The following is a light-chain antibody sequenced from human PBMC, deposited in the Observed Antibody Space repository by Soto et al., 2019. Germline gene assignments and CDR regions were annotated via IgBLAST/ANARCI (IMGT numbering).Light chain of an antibody. CDR1: QSVSVN. V-gene: IGKV3-15*01. CDR2: GVS. Sequence: EIVMTQAPVTLSVSPGGRATLSCRASQSVSVNLAWYQQKPGQAPRLLIYGVSTRATGIPARFSGSGSGTDFTLTISSLEPEDFAVYYCQQRSNWPPITFGQGTRLEIK. CDR3: QQRSNWPPIT. J-gene: IGKJ5*01.